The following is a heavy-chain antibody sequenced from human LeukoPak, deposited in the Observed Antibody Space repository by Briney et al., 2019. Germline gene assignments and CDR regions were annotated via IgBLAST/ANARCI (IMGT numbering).Heavy chain of an antibody. V-gene: IGHV3-48*01. J-gene: IGHJ6*02. CDR2: ISGSTTTV. Sequence: GGSLRLSCAASGFTFRSYNMNWVRQAPGKGLEWLSYISGSTTTVYDADSVRGRFSISRDNVENSLFLQMSSLRVEDTAIYYCARDLISGATKSYYGMDVWGQGTTVTVSS. CDR3: ARDLISGATKSYYGMDV. CDR1: GFTFRSYN. D-gene: IGHD3-10*01.